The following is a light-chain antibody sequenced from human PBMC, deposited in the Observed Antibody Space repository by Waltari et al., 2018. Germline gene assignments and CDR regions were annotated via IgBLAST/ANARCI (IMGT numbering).Light chain of an antibody. CDR3: GTWDSSLTAGHVV. V-gene: IGLV1-51*01. J-gene: IGLJ2*01. CDR2: EHD. CDR1: SSNIGNNY. Sequence: QSVLTQPPSVSAAPGQKVTISCAGSSSNIGNNYVSWYQQLPGTAPKVLIYEHDQRPSGIPDRFSGSKSGTSATLGITGLQTGDEADYYCGTWDSSLTAGHVVFGGGTKLTVL.